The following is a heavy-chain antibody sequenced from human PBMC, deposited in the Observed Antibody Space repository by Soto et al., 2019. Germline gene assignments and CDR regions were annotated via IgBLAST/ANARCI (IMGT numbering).Heavy chain of an antibody. Sequence: QVQLVQSGAEVKKPGASVKVSCKASGYTFTSYDINWVRQATGQGLEWMGWMNPNSGNTAYAQKFQGRVTMTRNTSISTAYLELRSLTSEDTAVYYCAREPGALCSGGSCYGFDPWGKGTLVTVSS. V-gene: IGHV1-8*01. CDR1: GYTFTSYD. CDR3: AREPGALCSGGSCYGFDP. J-gene: IGHJ5*02. D-gene: IGHD2-15*01. CDR2: MNPNSGNT.